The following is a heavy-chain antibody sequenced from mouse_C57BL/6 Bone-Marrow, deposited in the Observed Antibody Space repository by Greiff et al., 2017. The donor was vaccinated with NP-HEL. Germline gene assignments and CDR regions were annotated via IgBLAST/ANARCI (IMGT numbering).Heavy chain of an antibody. CDR3: ARSYDGSSYVDWYFDV. CDR2: INPSSGYT. V-gene: IGHV1-4*01. J-gene: IGHJ1*03. Sequence: QVQLQQSGAELARPGASVKMSCKASGYTFTSYTMHWVKQRPGQGLEWIGYINPSSGYTKYNQKFKDKATLTADKSSSTAYMQLSSLTSEDSAVYYCARSYDGSSYVDWYFDVWGTGTTVTVSS. D-gene: IGHD1-1*01. CDR1: GYTFTSYT.